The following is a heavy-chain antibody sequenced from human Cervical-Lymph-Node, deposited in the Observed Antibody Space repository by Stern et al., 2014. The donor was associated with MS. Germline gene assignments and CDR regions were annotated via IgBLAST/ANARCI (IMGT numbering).Heavy chain of an antibody. V-gene: IGHV4-61*02. Sequence: QLQLQESGPGLVKPSQTLSLTCTVSGASISSGTSYWSWIRQPAGGGLEWIGRLHASGATYYNPSLKSRVTISGDTSKNQISLHLNPVTAADTAVYYCARGHWELLGNNYFDSWGQGTLVTVSS. D-gene: IGHD1-26*01. CDR2: LHASGAT. CDR1: GASISSGTSY. J-gene: IGHJ4*02. CDR3: ARGHWELLGNNYFDS.